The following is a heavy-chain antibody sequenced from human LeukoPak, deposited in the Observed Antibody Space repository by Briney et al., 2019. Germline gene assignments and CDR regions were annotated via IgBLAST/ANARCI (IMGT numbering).Heavy chain of an antibody. CDR2: INHSGSS. V-gene: IGHV4-34*01. Sequence: SETLSLTCAVYGRSFSGHYWSWIRQRPGKGLEWIGEINHSGSSNYSPSLKSRVTISVDTSKNQFSLKLTSVTAADTAVYYCARLFYYGGSGYYGAFEYWGQGNLVTVSS. J-gene: IGHJ4*02. CDR3: ARLFYYGGSGYYGAFEY. CDR1: GRSFSGHY. D-gene: IGHD3-22*01.